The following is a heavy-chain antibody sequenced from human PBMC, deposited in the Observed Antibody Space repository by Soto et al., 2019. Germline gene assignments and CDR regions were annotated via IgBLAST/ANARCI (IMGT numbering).Heavy chain of an antibody. D-gene: IGHD2-8*01. CDR3: ARDNGMPPYYYYGMDV. J-gene: IGHJ6*02. CDR2: INPNSGGT. Sequence: QVQLVQSGAEVKKPGASVKVFCKASGYTFTGYYMHWVRQAPGQGLEWMGWINPNSGGTNYAQKFQGWVTMTRDTSISTAYMELSRLRSDDTAVYYCARDNGMPPYYYYGMDVWGQGTTVTVSS. CDR1: GYTFTGYY. V-gene: IGHV1-2*04.